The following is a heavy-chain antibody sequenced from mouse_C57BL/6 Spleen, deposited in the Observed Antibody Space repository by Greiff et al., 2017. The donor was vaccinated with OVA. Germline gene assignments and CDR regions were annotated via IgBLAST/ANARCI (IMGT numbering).Heavy chain of an antibody. Sequence: VQLQQSGAELVRPGASVTLSCKASGYTFTDYEMHWVKQTPVHGLEWIGAIDPETGGTAYNQKFKGKAILTAAKSSSTAYMELRSLTSEDSAVYYCTRSVDSSGYAWFAYWGQGTLVTVSA. CDR3: TRSVDSSGYAWFAY. CDR1: GYTFTDYE. V-gene: IGHV1-15*01. CDR2: IDPETGGT. D-gene: IGHD3-2*02. J-gene: IGHJ3*01.